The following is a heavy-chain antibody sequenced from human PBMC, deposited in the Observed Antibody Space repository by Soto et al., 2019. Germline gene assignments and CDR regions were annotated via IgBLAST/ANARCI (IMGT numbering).Heavy chain of an antibody. CDR3: AREGGRYCSGGSCYVFLEDSNWFDP. V-gene: IGHV4-31*03. CDR1: GGSISSGGYY. CDR2: IYYSGST. Sequence: PSETLSLTCTVSGGSISSGGYYWSWIRQHPGKGLEWIGYIYYSGSTYYNPSLKSRVTISVDTSKNQFSLKLSSVTAADTAVYYCAREGGRYCSGGSCYVFLEDSNWFDPWGQGTLVTVSS. D-gene: IGHD2-15*01. J-gene: IGHJ5*02.